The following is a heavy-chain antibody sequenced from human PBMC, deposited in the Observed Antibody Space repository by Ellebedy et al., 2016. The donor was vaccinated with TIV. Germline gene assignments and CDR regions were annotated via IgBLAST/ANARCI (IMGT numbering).Heavy chain of an antibody. CDR3: ARDPDSASKIDC. CDR2: ITPSGSNM. J-gene: IGHJ4*02. D-gene: IGHD1-14*01. CDR1: GFTFSNHY. Sequence: GGSLRLXXAVSGFTFSNHYMSWVRQAPGKGLEWVSYITPSGSNMYYADSVKGRFTISRDNARNSLYLQMNSLRAEDTAVYYCARDPDSASKIDCWGQGTLVTVSS. V-gene: IGHV3-21*01.